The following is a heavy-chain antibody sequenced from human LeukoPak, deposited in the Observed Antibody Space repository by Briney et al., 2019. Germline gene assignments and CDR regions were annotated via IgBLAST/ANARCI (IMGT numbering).Heavy chain of an antibody. CDR2: IIPIFGTA. Sequence: SVKVSCKASGGTFSSYAIGWVRQAPGQGLEWMGGIIPIFGTANYAQKFQGRVTITADESTSTAYMELSSLRSEDTAVYYCAREKYSSGWWDYYGMDVWGQGTTVTVSS. D-gene: IGHD6-19*01. CDR3: AREKYSSGWWDYYGMDV. V-gene: IGHV1-69*13. CDR1: GGTFSSYA. J-gene: IGHJ6*02.